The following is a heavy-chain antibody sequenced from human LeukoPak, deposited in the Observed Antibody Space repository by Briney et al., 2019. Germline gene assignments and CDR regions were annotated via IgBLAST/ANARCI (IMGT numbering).Heavy chain of an antibody. Sequence: SQTLSLTCAVSGGSISSGGYSWSWIRQPPGKGPEWIGYIYHSGSTYYNSSLKSRVTISVDTSKNQFSLKLSSMTAADTAVYYCASDKGYSNNYFDYWGQGTLVTVSS. CDR2: IYHSGST. D-gene: IGHD6-13*01. CDR3: ASDKGYSNNYFDY. J-gene: IGHJ4*02. CDR1: GGSISSGGYS. V-gene: IGHV4-30-2*01.